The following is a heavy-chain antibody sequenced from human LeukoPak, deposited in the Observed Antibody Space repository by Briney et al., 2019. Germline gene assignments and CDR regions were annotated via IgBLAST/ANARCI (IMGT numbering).Heavy chain of an antibody. D-gene: IGHD6-6*01. CDR3: ARDLRYSSSSQTSYGMDV. J-gene: IGHJ6*02. CDR2: ISSSSSYT. CDR1: GFTFSDYY. Sequence: GGSLRLSCAASGFTFSDYYMSWIRQAPGKGLEWVSYISSSSSYTNYADSVKGRFTISRDHAKNSLYLQMNSLRAEDTAVYYCARDLRYSSSSQTSYGMDVWGQGTTVTVSS. V-gene: IGHV3-11*06.